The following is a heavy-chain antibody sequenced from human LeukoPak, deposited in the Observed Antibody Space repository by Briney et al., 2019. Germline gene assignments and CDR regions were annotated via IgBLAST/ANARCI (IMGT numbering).Heavy chain of an antibody. Sequence: GGSLRLSCAASGFTYSSYAMSWVRQAPGKGLEWVSAISGSGGSTYYADSVKGRFTISRDTSKNTLYLQMNSLRAENTALYYCAKDQLRRFDYWGQGTLVTDCS. V-gene: IGHV3-23*01. CDR2: ISGSGGST. J-gene: IGHJ4*02. D-gene: IGHD4-17*01. CDR1: GFTYSSYA. CDR3: AKDQLRRFDY.